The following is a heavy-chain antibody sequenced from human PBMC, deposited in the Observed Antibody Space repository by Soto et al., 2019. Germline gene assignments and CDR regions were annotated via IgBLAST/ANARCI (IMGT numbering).Heavy chain of an antibody. J-gene: IGHJ4*02. CDR3: AKEGGSIGGWFGRKFDS. CDR1: GFTFSTYA. V-gene: IGHV3-23*01. Sequence: EVELLESGGCLVQPGGSLRLSCAASGFTFSTYAMSWVRQAPGKGLEWVSGISGGGGTTHYAESVKGRFIISRDNSKSTVYPQMNSLRADDTAVYYCAKEGGSIGGWFGRKFDSWGQGTQVTVSS. CDR2: ISGGGGTT. D-gene: IGHD3-16*01.